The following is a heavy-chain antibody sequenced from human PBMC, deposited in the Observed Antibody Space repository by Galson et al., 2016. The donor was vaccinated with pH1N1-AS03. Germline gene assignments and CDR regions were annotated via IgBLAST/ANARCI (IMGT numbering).Heavy chain of an antibody. CDR3: ARLTVTGRGFYLDY. Sequence: VSGASIPSRNNYWGWIRQPPGKGLEWIGSFSYGESTFYNASVKSRVTISGDTSRNQFSLKLKSMTAADTAVYFCARLTVTGRGFYLDYWGQGTLVTVSS. CDR1: GASIPSRNNY. J-gene: IGHJ4*02. V-gene: IGHV4-39*07. D-gene: IGHD6-19*01. CDR2: FSYGEST.